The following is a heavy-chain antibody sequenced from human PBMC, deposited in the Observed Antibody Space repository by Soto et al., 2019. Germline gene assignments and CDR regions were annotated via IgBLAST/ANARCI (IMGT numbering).Heavy chain of an antibody. CDR3: ARGPSGWYGFDY. Sequence: EVQLVESGGGLVQRGGSLRLSCAGSGFTFSSNWMHWVRQDPGKGLVWVSRLNSDGTSANYADSVKGRFTISRDNAKNTLCRQMNSLTAEDTALYYCARGPSGWYGFDYWGQGTLVTVSS. V-gene: IGHV3-74*01. J-gene: IGHJ4*02. CDR1: GFTFSSNW. D-gene: IGHD6-19*01. CDR2: LNSDGTSA.